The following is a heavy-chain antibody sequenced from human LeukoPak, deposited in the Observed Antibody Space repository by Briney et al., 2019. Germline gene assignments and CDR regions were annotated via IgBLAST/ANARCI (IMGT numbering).Heavy chain of an antibody. V-gene: IGHV3-23*01. CDR1: GFTFSSYA. CDR3: AKGAGGGQVDWFDP. D-gene: IGHD2-15*01. CDR2: VSGSGGGT. J-gene: IGHJ5*02. Sequence: GGSLRLSCAASGFTFSSYAMMWVRQAPGKGLEWVSTVSGSGGGTYYADSVKGRFTISRDKSKNTLYLQMNSLRGEDTAVYYCAKGAGGGQVDWFDPWGQGTLVTVSS.